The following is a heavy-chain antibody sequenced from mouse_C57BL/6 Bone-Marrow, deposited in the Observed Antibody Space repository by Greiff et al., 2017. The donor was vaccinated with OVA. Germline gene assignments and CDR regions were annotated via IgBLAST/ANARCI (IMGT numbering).Heavy chain of an antibody. D-gene: IGHD1-1*01. CDR3: ARRTTVVYWYFDV. J-gene: IGHJ1*03. CDR1: GFTFSDYG. CDR2: ISSGSGTI. Sequence: EVMLVESGGGLVKPGGSLKLSCAASGFTFSDYGMHWVRQAPEKGLEWVAYISSGSGTIYYADTVKGRFTISRDNAKNTLFLQMTSLRSEDTAMYYCARRTTVVYWYFDVWGTGTTVTVSS. V-gene: IGHV5-17*01.